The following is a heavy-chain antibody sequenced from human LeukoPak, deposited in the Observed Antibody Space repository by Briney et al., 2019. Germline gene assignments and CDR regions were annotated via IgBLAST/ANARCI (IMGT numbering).Heavy chain of an antibody. CDR2: IIPILGIA. CDR3: AEGISSSSTKRYYYYMDV. V-gene: IGHV1-69*02. CDR1: GGTFSSYT. Sequence: ASVKVSCKASGGTFSSYTISWVRQARGQGLEWMGRIIPILGIANYAQKFHGRVTITADKSTSTAYMELSSLRSEDTAVYYCAEGISSSSTKRYYYYMDVWGKGTTVTVSS. D-gene: IGHD6-6*01. J-gene: IGHJ6*03.